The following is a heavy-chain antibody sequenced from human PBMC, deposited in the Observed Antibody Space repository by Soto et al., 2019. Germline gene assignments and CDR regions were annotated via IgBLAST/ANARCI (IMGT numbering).Heavy chain of an antibody. CDR3: ARGRDGDY. Sequence: QVHLVQSGAEVKKPGASVKVSCKGSGYGFTTNVITWVRQAPGQGLGWMAWISPQNVNTNYAQKLQGRVTVTRDTSKSTAYMELRSLRSDDTAVYYCARGRDGDYWGQGALVTVSS. CDR2: ISPQNVNT. CDR1: GYGFTTNV. V-gene: IGHV1-18*01. D-gene: IGHD6-6*01. J-gene: IGHJ4*02.